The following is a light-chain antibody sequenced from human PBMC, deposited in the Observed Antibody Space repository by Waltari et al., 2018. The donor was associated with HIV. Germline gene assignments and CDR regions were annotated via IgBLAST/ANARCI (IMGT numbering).Light chain of an antibody. CDR1: TRYSHYT. J-gene: IGLJ2*01. Sequence: QPVLTQPPSTSASLGSSVTLTYTLSTRYSHYTVDRSQQNPGKGPRFVMRVGPGGIVGSKGDGIPDRFSVVGSGLNRSLTIKNIQEEDESVYHCGADHGSGSNFVSVFGGGTKLTVL. CDR2: VGPGGIVG. CDR3: GADHGSGSNFVSV. V-gene: IGLV9-49*01.